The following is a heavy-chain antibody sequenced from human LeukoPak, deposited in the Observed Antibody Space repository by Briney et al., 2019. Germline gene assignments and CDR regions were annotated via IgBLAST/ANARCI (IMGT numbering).Heavy chain of an antibody. CDR3: ARGGGYAWDY. Sequence: PGRSLRLSCAASGFTFSSYAMHWVRQAPGKGLEWVTVISYDGSNKYYADSVKGRFTISRDNSKNTLYLQMNSLRADDTAVYYCARGGGYAWDYWGQGTLVTVSS. CDR1: GFTFSSYA. D-gene: IGHD5-12*01. CDR2: ISYDGSNK. J-gene: IGHJ4*02. V-gene: IGHV3-30-3*01.